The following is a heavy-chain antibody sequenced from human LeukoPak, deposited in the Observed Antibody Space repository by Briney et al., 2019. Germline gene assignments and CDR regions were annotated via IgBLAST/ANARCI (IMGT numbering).Heavy chain of an antibody. D-gene: IGHD3-10*01. Sequence: GGSLRLSCAASGFTFSSYAMSWVRQAPGKGLEWVSGISASGGSTCYADSVKGRFTISRDNSKNTLYLQMNSLRDEDTAVYYCARSGSGSNFLDYWGQGTLVTVSS. CDR3: ARSGSGSNFLDY. CDR1: GFTFSSYA. V-gene: IGHV3-23*01. J-gene: IGHJ4*02. CDR2: ISASGGST.